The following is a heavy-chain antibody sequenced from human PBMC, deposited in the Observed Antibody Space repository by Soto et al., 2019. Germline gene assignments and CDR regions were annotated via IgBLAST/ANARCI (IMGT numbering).Heavy chain of an antibody. J-gene: IGHJ6*02. D-gene: IGHD2-15*01. Sequence: GGSLRLSCAASGFTFSTYGMSWVRQAPGRGLEWVSAISGSGGTTYYADSVKGRFTISRGNSNNMLYLQMNSLRAEDTAIYYCAKGPGYCSGGSCYSSYYYGMDVWGQGTTVTVSS. CDR2: ISGSGGTT. V-gene: IGHV3-23*01. CDR1: GFTFSTYG. CDR3: AKGPGYCSGGSCYSSYYYGMDV.